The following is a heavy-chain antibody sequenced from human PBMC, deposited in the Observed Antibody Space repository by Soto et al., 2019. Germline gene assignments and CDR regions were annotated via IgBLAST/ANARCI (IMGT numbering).Heavy chain of an antibody. CDR3: AREVTTVTRFDY. CDR1: GYTFTSYD. V-gene: IGHV1-3*01. J-gene: IGHJ4*02. Sequence: ASVKVSCKSSGYTFTSYDINWVRQATGQSLEWMGWINAGRGGTKYSQKFQGRVTITRDTSASTAYMELSSLRSEDTAVYYCAREVTTVTRFDYWGLGTLVTVSS. CDR2: INAGRGGT. D-gene: IGHD4-17*01.